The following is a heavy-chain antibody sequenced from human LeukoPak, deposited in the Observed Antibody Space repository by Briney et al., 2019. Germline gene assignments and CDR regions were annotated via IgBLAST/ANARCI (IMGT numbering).Heavy chain of an antibody. CDR2: IIPIFGTA. V-gene: IGHV1-69*13. D-gene: IGHD1-14*01. CDR1: GGTFSSYA. CDR3: ASYLISSTKYYYYGMDV. J-gene: IGHJ6*02. Sequence: SVKVSCKASGGTFSSYAIGWVRQAPGQGLEWMGGIIPIFGTANYAQKFQGRVTITADESTSTAYMELSSLRSEDTAVYYCASYLISSTKYYYYGMDVWGQGTTVTVSS.